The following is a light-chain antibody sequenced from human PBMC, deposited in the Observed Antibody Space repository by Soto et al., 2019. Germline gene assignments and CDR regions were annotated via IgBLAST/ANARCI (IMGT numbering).Light chain of an antibody. CDR1: QSVNNNY. CDR3: QQYDTSLPYT. J-gene: IGKJ4*01. Sequence: EIVLTQSPGTLSLSPGDRATLSCEASQSVNNNYLAWYQHKPGQAPRLLIYGASSRATGIPYRFSGSGSGTDFTLTIRRLEPEDFAVYYCQQYDTSLPYTFGGGTKVDIK. CDR2: GAS. V-gene: IGKV3-20*01.